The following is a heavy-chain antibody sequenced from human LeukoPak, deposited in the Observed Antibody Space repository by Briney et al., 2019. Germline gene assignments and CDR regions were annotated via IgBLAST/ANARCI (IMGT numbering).Heavy chain of an antibody. CDR2: INTNTGNP. V-gene: IGHV7-4-1*02. CDR3: ARDPSGYSYGYPSRYYYMDV. J-gene: IGHJ6*03. D-gene: IGHD5-18*01. CDR1: GYTFTSYA. Sequence: ASVKVSCKASGYTFTSYAMNWVRQAPGQGLEWMGWINTNTGNPTYAQGFTGRFVFSLDTSVSTAYLQISSLKAEDTAVYYRARDPSGYSYGYPSRYYYMDVWGKGTTVTVSS.